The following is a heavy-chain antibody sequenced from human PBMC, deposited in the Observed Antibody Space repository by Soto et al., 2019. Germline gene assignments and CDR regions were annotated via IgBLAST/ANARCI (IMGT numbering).Heavy chain of an antibody. CDR3: ARGLVLWFGESRNGAFDY. Sequence: QVQLQQWGAGLLKPSETLSLTCAVYGGSFSGYYWSWIRQPPGKGLEWIGEINHSGSTNYNPSLKIRVTISVDTSKTQLSPKLSSVTAADTAVYYCARGLVLWFGESRNGAFDYWGQGTLVTVSS. V-gene: IGHV4-34*01. D-gene: IGHD3-10*01. J-gene: IGHJ4*02. CDR2: INHSGST. CDR1: GGSFSGYY.